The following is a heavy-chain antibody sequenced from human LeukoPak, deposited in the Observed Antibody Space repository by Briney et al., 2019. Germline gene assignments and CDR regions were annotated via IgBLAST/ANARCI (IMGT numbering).Heavy chain of an antibody. CDR2: FDPEDGET. V-gene: IGHV1-24*01. CDR3: ATVFGSGSYYNGWYFDL. J-gene: IGHJ2*01. Sequence: ASVKVSCKVSGYTLTELSMHWVRQAPGKGLEWMGGFDPEDGETIYAQKFQGRVTMAEDTSTDTAYMELSSLRSEGTAVYYCATVFGSGSYYNGWYFDLWGRGTLVTVSS. D-gene: IGHD3-10*01. CDR1: GYTLTELS.